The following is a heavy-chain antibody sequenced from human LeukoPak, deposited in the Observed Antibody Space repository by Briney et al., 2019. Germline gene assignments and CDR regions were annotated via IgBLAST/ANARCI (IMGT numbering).Heavy chain of an antibody. Sequence: SSVKDTCKASGCTFTSYYLHWVRQPPGQEREWMGIINPSGGSTSYAQKFQGRVTMTSDMSTSTVYMELSSLRSEDTAVYYCARDHPDYYFDYWGQGTLVTVSS. V-gene: IGHV1-46*01. D-gene: IGHD3-3*01. CDR1: GCTFTSYY. J-gene: IGHJ4*02. CDR3: ARDHPDYYFDY. CDR2: INPSGGST.